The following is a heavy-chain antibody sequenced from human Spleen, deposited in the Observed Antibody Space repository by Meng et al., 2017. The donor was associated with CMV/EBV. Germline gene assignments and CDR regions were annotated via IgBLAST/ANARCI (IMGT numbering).Heavy chain of an antibody. CDR3: ARRMRAEVLAFDI. CDR1: GFTFSSYW. J-gene: IGHJ3*02. Sequence: GSLKISCAASGFTFSSYWMSWVRQAPGKGLEWVANIKQDGSEKYYVDSVKGRFTISRDNAKNSLYLQMNSLRAEDTAVYYCARRMRAEVLAFDIWGQGTMVTVSS. V-gene: IGHV3-7*01. D-gene: IGHD4/OR15-4a*01. CDR2: IKQDGSEK.